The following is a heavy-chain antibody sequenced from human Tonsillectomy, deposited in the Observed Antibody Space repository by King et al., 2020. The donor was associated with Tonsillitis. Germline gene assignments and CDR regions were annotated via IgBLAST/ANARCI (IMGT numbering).Heavy chain of an antibody. V-gene: IGHV1-3*01. CDR3: ARDPAGAHYYYYYGMDV. Sequence: VQLVQSGAEVKKPGASVKVSCKASGYSFIRYSMHWVRQAPGQRLEWMGWINAGNGNTKYSQKFQGRVTITGDTSASTAYMELSSLISEDTAVYYCARDPAGAHYYYYYGMDVWGQGTTVTVSS. D-gene: IGHD6-19*01. CDR2: INAGNGNT. CDR1: GYSFIRYS. J-gene: IGHJ6*02.